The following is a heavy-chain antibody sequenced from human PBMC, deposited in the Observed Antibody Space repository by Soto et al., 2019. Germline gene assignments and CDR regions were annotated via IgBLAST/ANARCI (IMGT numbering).Heavy chain of an antibody. J-gene: IGHJ6*02. CDR2: INPSGGST. V-gene: IGHV1-46*01. Sequence: ASVKVSCKASGYTFTSYYMHWVRQAPGQGLEWMGIINPSGGSTSYAQKFQGRVTMTRDTSTSTVYMELSSLRSEDTAVYYCARDQIVLMVCAWVLNTGFPYYYGMDVWGQGTTVTVSS. CDR3: ARDQIVLMVCAWVLNTGFPYYYGMDV. CDR1: GYTFTSYY. D-gene: IGHD2-8*01.